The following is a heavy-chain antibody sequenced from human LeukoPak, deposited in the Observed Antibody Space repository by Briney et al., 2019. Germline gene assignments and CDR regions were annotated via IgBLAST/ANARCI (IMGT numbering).Heavy chain of an antibody. CDR2: ISSSGSTI. V-gene: IGHV3-48*03. J-gene: IGHJ4*02. CDR3: VSERGYSYGLVY. CDR1: GFTFSSYE. D-gene: IGHD5-18*01. Sequence: GGSLRLSCAASGFTFSSYEMNWVRQAPGKGLEWVSYISSSGSTIYYADSVKGRFTISRDNAKNSLYLQMNSLRAEDTAVYYCVSERGYSYGLVYWGQGTLVTVSS.